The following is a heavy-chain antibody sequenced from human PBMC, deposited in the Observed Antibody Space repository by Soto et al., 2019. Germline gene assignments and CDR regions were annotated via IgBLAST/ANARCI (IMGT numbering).Heavy chain of an antibody. CDR3: ALRKTGSYFDY. CDR1: GFTFSTYA. Sequence: GESLKISCAGSGFTFSTYAMSWVRQAPGKGLEWVSAISASGDNTFYTDSVKGRFTISRDNSRNTLYLQMDSLRAEDTAIYYCALRKTGSYFDYWGQGTLVTVS. J-gene: IGHJ4*02. V-gene: IGHV3-23*01. D-gene: IGHD1-26*01. CDR2: ISASGDNT.